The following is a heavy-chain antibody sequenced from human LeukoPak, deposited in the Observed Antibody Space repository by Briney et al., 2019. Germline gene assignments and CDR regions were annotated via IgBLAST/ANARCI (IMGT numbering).Heavy chain of an antibody. J-gene: IGHJ4*02. CDR1: GFTFSSYG. V-gene: IGHV3-30*18. CDR3: AKQSSAYYFDY. CDR2: ISYDGSNK. D-gene: IGHD3-22*01. Sequence: GGSLRLSCAASGFTFSSYGMHWVRQAPGKGLEWVAVISYDGSNKYYADSVKGRFTISRDNSKHTLYLQMNSLRAEDTAVYYCAKQSSAYYFDYWGQGTLVTVSS.